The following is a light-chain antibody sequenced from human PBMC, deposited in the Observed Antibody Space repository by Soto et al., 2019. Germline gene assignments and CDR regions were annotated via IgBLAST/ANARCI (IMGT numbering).Light chain of an antibody. CDR3: SSYAGSRNV. CDR2: EVN. V-gene: IGLV2-8*01. J-gene: IGLJ1*01. CDR1: SSDVGGYNY. Sequence: QSALTQPPSASGSPGQSVAISCTGTSSDVGGYNYVSWYQHHPGKDPKLMIYEVNQRPAGVPDRFSGSKSGDTASLTGSGLQAEDEDDYYCSSYAGSRNVFGTGTKLTVL.